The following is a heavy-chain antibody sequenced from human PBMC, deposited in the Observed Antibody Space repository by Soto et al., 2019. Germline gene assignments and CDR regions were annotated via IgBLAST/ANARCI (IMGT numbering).Heavy chain of an antibody. J-gene: IGHJ6*03. CDR1: GYTFTSYA. CDR3: ARDVRRSPSYYMDV. V-gene: IGHV1-3*01. D-gene: IGHD2-8*01. Sequence: ASVKVSCKASGYTFTSYAMHWVRQAPGQRLEWMGWINAGNGNTKYSQKFQGRVTITRDTSASTAYMELSSLRSEDTAVYYCARDVRRSPSYYMDVWGKGTTVTVSS. CDR2: INAGNGNT.